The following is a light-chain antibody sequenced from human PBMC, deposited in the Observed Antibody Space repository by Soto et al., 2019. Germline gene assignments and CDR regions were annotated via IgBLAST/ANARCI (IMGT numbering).Light chain of an antibody. Sequence: QSALTQPASVSWSPGRSITIPCTGTMSDVGGYNYVSWYQQHPGRAPKLMIYEVTNRPSGVSNRFSGSKSGNTASLTISGLQAEDEADYYCSSYTSSSTQVFGSGTKVTVL. CDR3: SSYTSSSTQV. J-gene: IGLJ1*01. CDR2: EVT. V-gene: IGLV2-14*03. CDR1: MSDVGGYNY.